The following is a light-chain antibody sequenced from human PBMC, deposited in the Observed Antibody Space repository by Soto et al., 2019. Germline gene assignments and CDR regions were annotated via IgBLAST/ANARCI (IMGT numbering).Light chain of an antibody. V-gene: IGLV2-23*01. J-gene: IGLJ1*01. CDR1: SSDVGSYNL. Sequence: QSVLTQPASVSGSPGQSITISCTGTSSDVGSYNLVSWYQQHPGKAPKLMIYDDNRRPSGVSDRFSGSKSGNTASLTIFGLQAEDEADYYCCSYAGSSTYVFGTGTKLTVL. CDR3: CSYAGSSTYV. CDR2: DDN.